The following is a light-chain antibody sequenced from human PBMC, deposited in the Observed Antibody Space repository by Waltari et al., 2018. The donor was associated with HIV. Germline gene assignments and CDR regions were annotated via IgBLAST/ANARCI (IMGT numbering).Light chain of an antibody. Sequence: QSALTQPASVPGSPGQSITISCVGTSSAIGNHKYVSWFQHHPGKAPKLIIYEVSNRPSVVSDRFSGSKAGNTASLTISGLQVEDEAEYYCNSETSAGTYVFGTGTKVTVL. CDR1: SSAIGNHKY. CDR2: EVS. CDR3: NSETSAGTYV. V-gene: IGLV2-14*01. J-gene: IGLJ1*01.